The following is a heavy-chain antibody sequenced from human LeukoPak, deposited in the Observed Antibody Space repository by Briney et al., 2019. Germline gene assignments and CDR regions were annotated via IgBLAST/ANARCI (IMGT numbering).Heavy chain of an antibody. CDR1: GFTFSSSA. J-gene: IGHJ4*02. Sequence: GGSLRLFCAASGFTFSSSAVSWLRQAPGKGLEWLSTINGGGGATYYADSVTGRFTISSDTSQNTLYLQMNSLKIEDTAVYYCAKANPTPRGVNFDYWGQGTLVTVSS. CDR2: INGGGGAT. CDR3: AKANPTPRGVNFDY. V-gene: IGHV3-23*01. D-gene: IGHD3-10*01.